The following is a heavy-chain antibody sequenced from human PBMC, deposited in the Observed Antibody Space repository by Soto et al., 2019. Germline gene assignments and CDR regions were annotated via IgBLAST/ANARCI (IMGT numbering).Heavy chain of an antibody. J-gene: IGHJ2*01. CDR2: INSDGSST. CDR3: ARGGSLNWYFDL. CDR1: GFTFSSYW. Sequence: EVQLVESGGGLVQPGGSLRLSCAASGFTFSSYWMHWVRQAPGKGLVWVSRINSDGSSTSYADSVKGRFTISRDNANNTLDLQMNSLRAEDTAVYYCARGGSLNWYFDLGGRGTLVTVSS. V-gene: IGHV3-74*01. D-gene: IGHD2-15*01.